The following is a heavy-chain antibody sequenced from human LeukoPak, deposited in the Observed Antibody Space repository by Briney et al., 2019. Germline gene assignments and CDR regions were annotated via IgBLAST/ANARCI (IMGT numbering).Heavy chain of an antibody. CDR3: ARTTSMTASGYDY. J-gene: IGHJ4*02. CDR2: INPDTGDK. CDR1: GYTFTNYH. Sequence: ASVKVSCMASGYTFTNYHINWVRQASGQGLEWMTWINPDTGDKGYARKFQDRVTITTDTSISTAYMELSSLSSEDTAVYFCARTTSMTASGYDYGGQGTLVTVSS. D-gene: IGHD2-21*02. V-gene: IGHV1-8*03.